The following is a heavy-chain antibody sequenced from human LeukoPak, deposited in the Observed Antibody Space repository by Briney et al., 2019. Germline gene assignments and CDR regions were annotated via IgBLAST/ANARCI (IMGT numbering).Heavy chain of an antibody. Sequence: PGGSLRLSCAASGFTFNSYWMSWVRQAPGKGLEWVANIKQDGGEKYYVDSVKGRFTISRDNAKNSLYLQMNSLRAEDTAVYYCASLYSSSSSEGDYWGQGTLVTVSS. V-gene: IGHV3-7*01. CDR1: GFTFNSYW. CDR2: IKQDGGEK. J-gene: IGHJ4*02. D-gene: IGHD6-6*01. CDR3: ASLYSSSSSEGDY.